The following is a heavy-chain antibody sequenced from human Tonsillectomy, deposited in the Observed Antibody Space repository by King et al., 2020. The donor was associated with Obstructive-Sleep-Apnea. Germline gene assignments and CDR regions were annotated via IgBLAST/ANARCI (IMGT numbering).Heavy chain of an antibody. CDR3: ARGSAAPPYWFDP. Sequence: MQLQESGPGLVKPSETLSLTCTVSGGSISSSSYYWGCIRQPPGKGLEWIGSIYYTGGTYYNPSLKSRVPISVDTAKNQFSLRLSSVTAADTAVYCCARGSAAPPYWFDPWGQGTLVTVSS. D-gene: IGHD6-6*01. J-gene: IGHJ5*02. V-gene: IGHV4-39*07. CDR2: IYYTGGT. CDR1: GGSISSSSYY.